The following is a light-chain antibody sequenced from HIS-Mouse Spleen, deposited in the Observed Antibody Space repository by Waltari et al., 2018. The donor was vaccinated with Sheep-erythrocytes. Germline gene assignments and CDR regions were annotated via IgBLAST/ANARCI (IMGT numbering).Light chain of an antibody. CDR3: AAWDDSLNGPV. V-gene: IGLV1-44*01. Sequence: QSVLTQPPSASGTPGQRVPISCSGSSSNIGSNTVNWYQQLPGTAPKLLIYSNNQRPSRVPDRFSGSKSGTSASLAISGLQSEDEADYYCAAWDDSLNGPVFGGGTKLTVL. J-gene: IGLJ3*02. CDR1: SSNIGSNT. CDR2: SNN.